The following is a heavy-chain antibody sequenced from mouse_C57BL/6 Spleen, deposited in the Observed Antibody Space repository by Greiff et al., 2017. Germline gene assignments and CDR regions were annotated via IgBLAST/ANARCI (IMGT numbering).Heavy chain of an antibody. Sequence: QVQLQQSGAELARPGASVKLSCKASGYTFTSYGISWVKQRTGQGLEWIGEIYPRSGNTYYNEKFKGKATLTADKSSSTAYMELRSLTSEDSAVYFCAIQFITTPRGYSMDYWGQGTSGTVSS. CDR3: AIQFITTPRGYSMDY. V-gene: IGHV1-81*01. J-gene: IGHJ4*01. CDR1: GYTFTSYG. CDR2: IYPRSGNT. D-gene: IGHD1-1*01.